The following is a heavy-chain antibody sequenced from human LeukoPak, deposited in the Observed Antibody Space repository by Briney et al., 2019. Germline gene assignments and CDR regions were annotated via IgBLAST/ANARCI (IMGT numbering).Heavy chain of an antibody. V-gene: IGHV1-69*13. J-gene: IGHJ5*02. CDR2: IIPIFGTA. Sequence: PAASVKVSCKASGYTFTSHALNWMRQAPGQGLEWMGGIIPIFGTANYAQKFQGRVTITADESTSTAYMELSSLRSEDTAVYYCARALLRYCSSTSCYWFDPWGQGTLVTVSS. D-gene: IGHD2-2*01. CDR3: ARALLRYCSSTSCYWFDP. CDR1: GYTFTSHA.